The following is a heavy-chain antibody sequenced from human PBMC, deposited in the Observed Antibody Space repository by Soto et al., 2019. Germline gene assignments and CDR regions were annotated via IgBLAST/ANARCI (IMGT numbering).Heavy chain of an antibody. J-gene: IGHJ4*02. CDR2: ISGSGGST. Sequence: GSLRLSCAASGFTFSSYAMSWVRQAPGKGLEWVSAISGSGGSTYYADSVKGRFTISRDNSKNTLYLLMNSLRAEDTAVYYCANSPAVAGPIDYWGQGTLVTVSS. CDR1: GFTFSSYA. D-gene: IGHD6-19*01. V-gene: IGHV3-23*01. CDR3: ANSPAVAGPIDY.